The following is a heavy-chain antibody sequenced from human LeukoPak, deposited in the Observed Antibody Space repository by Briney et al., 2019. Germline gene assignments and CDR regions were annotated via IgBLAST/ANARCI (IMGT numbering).Heavy chain of an antibody. D-gene: IGHD6-13*01. V-gene: IGHV1-2*04. CDR2: INPNSGGT. CDR3: ARRGDSSSWYRAIDY. J-gene: IGHJ4*02. CDR1: GYTFTGNY. Sequence: ASVKVSCRASGYTFTGNYMHWVRQAPGQGLEWMGWINPNSGGTNYAQKFQGWVTMTRDTSISTAYMELSRLRSDDTAVYYCARRGDSSSWYRAIDYWGRGTLVTVSS.